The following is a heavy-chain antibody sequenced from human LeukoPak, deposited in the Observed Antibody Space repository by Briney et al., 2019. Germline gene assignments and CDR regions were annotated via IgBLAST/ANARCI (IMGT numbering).Heavy chain of an antibody. CDR1: GFSFSSYG. CDR2: ISYDGSDK. CDR3: AKQSLSHTLNWFDP. Sequence: GRSLRLSRAASGFSFSSYGMHWVRQAPGKGLEWVAVISYDGSDKYYADSVKGRFTISRDNSKNTLYLQMNSLRAEDTAVYYCAKQSLSHTLNWFDPWGQGTLVTVSS. J-gene: IGHJ5*02. D-gene: IGHD6-19*01. V-gene: IGHV3-30*18.